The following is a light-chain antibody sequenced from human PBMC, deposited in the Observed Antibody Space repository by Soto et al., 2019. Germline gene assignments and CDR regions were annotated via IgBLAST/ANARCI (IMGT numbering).Light chain of an antibody. CDR2: RNN. V-gene: IGLV1-47*01. CDR1: SSNIEGNF. CDR3: TVWDDSLRGRL. J-gene: IGLJ2*01. Sequence: QSVLTQPPSASGTPGQRVTISCSGSSSNIEGNFVYWYQQFPGTAPRLLIYRNNQRPSGVTDRFSGSKYGTSASLASSALRDEDEADYYCTVWDDSLRGRLFGGGTKLTAL.